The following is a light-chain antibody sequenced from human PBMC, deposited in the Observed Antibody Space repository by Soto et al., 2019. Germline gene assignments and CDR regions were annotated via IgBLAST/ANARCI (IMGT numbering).Light chain of an antibody. Sequence: QSVPTQPPSASGTPGQRVTISCSGSSSNIGSNYVYWYQQLPGTAPKLLIYRNNQRPSGVPDRFSGSKSGTSASLAISGLRSEDEADYYCAAWDDSLSVWVFGGGTKLTVL. CDR2: RNN. CDR3: AAWDDSLSVWV. J-gene: IGLJ3*02. V-gene: IGLV1-47*01. CDR1: SSNIGSNY.